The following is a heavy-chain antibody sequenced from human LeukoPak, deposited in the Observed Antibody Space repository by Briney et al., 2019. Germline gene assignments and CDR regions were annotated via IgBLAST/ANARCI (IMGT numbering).Heavy chain of an antibody. CDR3: AKAPVTSCRGAFCYPFDY. Sequence: GPLRLSCATSGFSFSSYAMSWVRQAPGKGLEWVSAMSSSDDGRYYAASVRGRFTISRDTSRSTLYLQMNSLRAEDAAVYYCAKAPVTSCRGAFCYPFDYWGQGTLVTVSS. CDR1: GFSFSSYA. D-gene: IGHD2-15*01. V-gene: IGHV3-23*01. J-gene: IGHJ4*02. CDR2: MSSSDDGR.